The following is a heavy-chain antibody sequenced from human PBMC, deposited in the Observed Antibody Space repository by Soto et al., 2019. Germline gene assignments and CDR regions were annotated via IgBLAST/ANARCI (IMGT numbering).Heavy chain of an antibody. CDR2: TYYRSKWSN. CDR3: ARDGGAAAVPDWFDP. CDR1: GDSVSSNSVA. Sequence: PSQTLSLTCVISGDSVSSNSVAWNWIRQSPSRGLEWLGRTYYRSKWSNDYAVSVESRITINPDTSKNQFSLQLNSVTPEDTAVYYCARDGGAAAVPDWFDPWGQGTLVTVSS. D-gene: IGHD6-13*01. V-gene: IGHV6-1*01. J-gene: IGHJ5*02.